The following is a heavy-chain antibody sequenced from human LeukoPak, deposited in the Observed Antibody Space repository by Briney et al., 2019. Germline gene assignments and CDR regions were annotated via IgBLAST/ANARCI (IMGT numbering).Heavy chain of an antibody. V-gene: IGHV4-38-2*01. CDR1: GYSISGGYY. D-gene: IGHD6-6*01. J-gene: IGHJ4*02. CDR3: ARNPPFIAARPYYFDY. Sequence: SSETLSLTCAVSGYSISGGYYWGWIRQPPGKGLEWIGSIYHSGSTYYNPSLKSRVTISVDTSKNQFSLKLSSVTAADTAVYYCARNPPFIAARPYYFDYWGQGTLVTVSS. CDR2: IYHSGST.